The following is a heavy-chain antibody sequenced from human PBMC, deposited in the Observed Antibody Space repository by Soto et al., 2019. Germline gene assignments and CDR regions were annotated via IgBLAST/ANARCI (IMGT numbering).Heavy chain of an antibody. V-gene: IGHV4-59*08. Sequence: SETLSLTCTVSGGSISSYYWSWIRQPPGKGLEWIGHIYYTGYTNYSPSLTSRVTISVDTSKNQFSLKLFSVTAADTAVYYCARRATTFNNYYYMGVWGKGTTVTVSS. J-gene: IGHJ6*03. D-gene: IGHD1-26*01. CDR3: ARRATTFNNYYYMGV. CDR2: IYYTGYT. CDR1: GGSISSYY.